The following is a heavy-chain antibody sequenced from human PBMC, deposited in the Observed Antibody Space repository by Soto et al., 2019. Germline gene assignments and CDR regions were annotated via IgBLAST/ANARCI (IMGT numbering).Heavy chain of an antibody. V-gene: IGHV1-69*01. CDR1: GGTFSSYA. Sequence: QVQLVQSGAEVKKPGSSVKVSCKASGGTFSSYAISWVRQAPGQGLEWMGGIIPIFGTANYAQKFQGRVTITADESTSTAYMELSSLRSEDTAVYYCARDPFGEDSSRENSYGMDVWGQGTTVTVSS. CDR3: ARDPFGEDSSRENSYGMDV. J-gene: IGHJ6*02. D-gene: IGHD6-13*01. CDR2: IIPIFGTA.